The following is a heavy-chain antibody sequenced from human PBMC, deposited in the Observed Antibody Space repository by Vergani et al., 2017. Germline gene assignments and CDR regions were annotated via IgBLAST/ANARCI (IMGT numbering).Heavy chain of an antibody. D-gene: IGHD2-2*01. V-gene: IGHV1-18*04. CDR1: GYTFTSYG. CDR2: ISAYNGNT. CDR3: ARDPDIVVVSAAPYYYYYYGMDV. Sequence: QVQLVQSGAEVKKPGASVKVSCKASGYTFTSYGISWVRQAPGQGLEWMGWISAYNGNTNYAQKLQGRVTMTRDTSTSTAYLELRSLRSDDTAVYYCARDPDIVVVSAAPYYYYYYGMDVWGQGTTVTVSS. J-gene: IGHJ6*02.